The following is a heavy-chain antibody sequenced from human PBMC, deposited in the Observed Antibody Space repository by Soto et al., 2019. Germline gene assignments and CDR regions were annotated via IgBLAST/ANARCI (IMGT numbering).Heavy chain of an antibody. CDR1: GFTFSYYW. CDR3: ARVQCGAFDL. V-gene: IGHV3-74*01. Sequence: DVQLVESGGGSVQPGGSLSLSCAATGFTFSYYWMHWVRQAPGKGLVWVSRIHSDGSSTTDADSVKGRFTISRDNAKNRLYLQMNSLRAEDTAVYYCARVQCGAFDLWGQGTMVTVAS. D-gene: IGHD4-4*01. CDR2: IHSDGSST. J-gene: IGHJ3*01.